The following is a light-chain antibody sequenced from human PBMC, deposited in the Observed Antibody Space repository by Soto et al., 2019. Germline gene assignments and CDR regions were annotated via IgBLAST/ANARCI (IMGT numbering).Light chain of an antibody. Sequence: VLTQPASVSGSPGQSITISCIGTSSDIGAYDHVAWFQQFPGKTPKLVIYSVSNRPSGVSYRFSGSKSGNTASLTISGLQADDEADYYCISYTVSRSYVFGPGTKVTV. J-gene: IGLJ1*01. V-gene: IGLV2-14*01. CDR2: SVS. CDR1: SSDIGAYDH. CDR3: ISYTVSRSYV.